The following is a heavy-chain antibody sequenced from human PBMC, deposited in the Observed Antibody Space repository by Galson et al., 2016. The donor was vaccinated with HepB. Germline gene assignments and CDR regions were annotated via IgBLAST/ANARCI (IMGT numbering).Heavy chain of an antibody. CDR1: GFTFSSYG. J-gene: IGHJ4*02. CDR3: AKKSPGKELSPPDY. CDR2: TSSDESVK. D-gene: IGHD1-26*01. Sequence: SLRLSCAASGFTFSSYGMHWIPQAPGKGLERVATTSSDESVKHYADPVQGRFTISKDNFKNTLYLQMSSLRAEDTAVYYCAKKSPGKELSPPDYWGQGTLVTVSS. V-gene: IGHV3-30*18.